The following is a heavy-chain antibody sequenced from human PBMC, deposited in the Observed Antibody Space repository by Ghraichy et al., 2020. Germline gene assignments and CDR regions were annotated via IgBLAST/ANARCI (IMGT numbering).Heavy chain of an antibody. CDR2: ISSTGSMR. V-gene: IGHV3-48*03. CDR3: AREGGCGGGCYYMDV. Sequence: GSLRLSCEASEFMFSIYEMNWVRQAPGKGLEWVSYISSTGSMRHYADFVKGRFTISRDNAKNSLYLEMNSLRAEDTALYYCAREGGCGGGCYYMDVWGKGTTVTVSS. CDR1: EFMFSIYE. J-gene: IGHJ6*03. D-gene: IGHD2-21*01.